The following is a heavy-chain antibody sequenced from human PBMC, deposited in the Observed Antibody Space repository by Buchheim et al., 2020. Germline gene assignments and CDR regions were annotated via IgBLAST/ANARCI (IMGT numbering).Heavy chain of an antibody. CDR3: ARGWFGDY. CDR2: INPGSEKT. J-gene: IGHJ4*02. D-gene: IGHD3-10*01. V-gene: IGHV1-3*01. Sequence: VELVQSGTEVKKPGTSVKLSCKGSGYIFTSFTMHWVRQAPGQGLEWMGWINPGSEKTKYSQKFHDRITITRDIAADTAHMELSGLRAEDTAVYFCARGWFGDYWGQGTL. CDR1: GYIFTSFT.